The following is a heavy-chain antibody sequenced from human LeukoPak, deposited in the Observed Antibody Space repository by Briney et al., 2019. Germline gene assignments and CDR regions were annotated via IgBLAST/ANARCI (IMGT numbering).Heavy chain of an antibody. V-gene: IGHV4-59*08. D-gene: IGHD6-19*01. CDR1: GSSIKIYH. J-gene: IGHJ4*02. CDR3: GRHEGLARAFVY. Sequence: SDPLSLPCCLSGSSIKIYHWSCIRQSPGEGLEGIGYLYSTGSTDHNPPIKSRLPISVQTSENQFSQGLSSVRAADPAVYLCGRHEGLARAFVYWGQRTLVPVSS. CDR2: LYSTGST.